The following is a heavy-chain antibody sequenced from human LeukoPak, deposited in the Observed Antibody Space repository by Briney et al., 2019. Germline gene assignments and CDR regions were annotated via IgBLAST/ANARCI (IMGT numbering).Heavy chain of an antibody. V-gene: IGHV3-21*01. CDR2: IGSSTKSI. Sequence: GGSLRLSCAASGFAFSSYSMNWVRQAPGRGLEWVSSIGSSTKSIYYADSVRGRFIISRDNAKNSLYLQMNSLRAEDTAVYYCAREASEAFDIWGQGTTVTVSS. D-gene: IGHD6-6*01. CDR3: AREASEAFDI. J-gene: IGHJ3*02. CDR1: GFAFSSYS.